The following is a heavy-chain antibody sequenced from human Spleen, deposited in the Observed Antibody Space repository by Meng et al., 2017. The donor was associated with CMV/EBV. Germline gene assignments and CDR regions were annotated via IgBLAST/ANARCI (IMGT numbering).Heavy chain of an antibody. D-gene: IGHD5-18*01. V-gene: IGHV4-31*03. CDR3: ARDNGYRYVGYGMDV. CDR2: IYYSGNT. CDR1: GGSIRSDGYY. Sequence: SETLSLTCSVSGGSIRSDGYYWTWIRQHPGKGLEWIGHIYYSGNTYYNSSLKNRLTISVDTYKNQFSLTLSSVTAADTAVYYCARDNGYRYVGYGMDVWGQGTTVTVSS. J-gene: IGHJ6*02.